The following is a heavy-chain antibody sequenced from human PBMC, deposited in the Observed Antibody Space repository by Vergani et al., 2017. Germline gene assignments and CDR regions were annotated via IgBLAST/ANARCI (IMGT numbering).Heavy chain of an antibody. V-gene: IGHV3-23*01. Sequence: EVQLLESGGGLVQPGGSLRLSCAASGFTFSTYAMIWVRQAPGKGLEWVSAITGSGGNTYYADSVKGRFTISRDNSKNTLYLQMNSLRAEDTAVYYCATSGGYIDYWGQGTLVTVSS. CDR1: GFTFSTYA. CDR2: ITGSGGNT. J-gene: IGHJ4*02. D-gene: IGHD6-13*01. CDR3: ATSGGYIDY.